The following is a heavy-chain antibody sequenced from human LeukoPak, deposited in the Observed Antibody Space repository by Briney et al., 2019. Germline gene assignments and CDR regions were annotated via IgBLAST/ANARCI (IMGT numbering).Heavy chain of an antibody. CDR3: VRERDIVVVPAAPTPLLY. V-gene: IGHV1-46*01. J-gene: IGHJ4*02. Sequence: ASVKVSCKASGYTFTSYYMHWVRQAPGQGLEWMGIINPSGGSTSYAQKFQGRVTMTRDMSTSTVYMELSSLRSEDTAVYYCVRERDIVVVPAAPTPLLYWGQGTLVTVSS. CDR2: INPSGGST. D-gene: IGHD2-2*01. CDR1: GYTFTSYY.